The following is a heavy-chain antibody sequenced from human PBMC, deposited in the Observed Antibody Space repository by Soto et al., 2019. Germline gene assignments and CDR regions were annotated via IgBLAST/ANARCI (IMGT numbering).Heavy chain of an antibody. CDR3: AREYYDFWSTTYSYYGMDV. CDR1: GGSISRYY. D-gene: IGHD3-3*01. V-gene: IGHV4-59*01. CDR2: IYSSGST. J-gene: IGHJ6*02. Sequence: SLTCTVSGGSISRYYWSWIRQPPGRGLEWIGNIYSSGSTNYNPSLKTRVTISVDTSKNQVSLNLNAVTAADSAVYYCAREYYDFWSTTYSYYGMDVWGQGTTVTVSS.